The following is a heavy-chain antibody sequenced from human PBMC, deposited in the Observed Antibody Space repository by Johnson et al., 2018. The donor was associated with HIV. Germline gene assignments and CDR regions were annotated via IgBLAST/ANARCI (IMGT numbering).Heavy chain of an antibody. J-gene: IGHJ3*01. CDR3: ASSWFGELSYAFDV. CDR2: ISYDGTKK. Sequence: VQLVESGGGVVQPGRSLTLSCAASGFTFTSFSMHWVRQTPGKGLEWVAVISYDGTKKYYADSVRGRFIISRDNSKNTLYLQMNSLRAEDTAVYYCASSWFGELSYAFDVWGHGTMV. D-gene: IGHD3-10*01. CDR1: GFTFTSFS. V-gene: IGHV3-30*04.